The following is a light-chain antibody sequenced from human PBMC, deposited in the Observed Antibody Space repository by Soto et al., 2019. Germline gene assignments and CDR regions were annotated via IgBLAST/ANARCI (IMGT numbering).Light chain of an antibody. CDR3: QQRSSWPLT. V-gene: IGKV3-11*01. Sequence: EIVLTQSPATLSLSPGERAALSCRASQGVSRFLAWYQQKPGQAPRLLIYDASNMATGIPARFSGSGSGTDFTLAISSLEPEDFAVYYCQQRSSWPLTFGGGTKVEIK. CDR1: QGVSRF. CDR2: DAS. J-gene: IGKJ4*01.